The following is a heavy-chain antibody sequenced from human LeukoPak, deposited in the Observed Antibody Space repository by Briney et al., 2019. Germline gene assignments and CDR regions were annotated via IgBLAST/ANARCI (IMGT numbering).Heavy chain of an antibody. J-gene: IGHJ4*02. V-gene: IGHV4-39*07. D-gene: IGHD2-2*01. Sequence: SSETLSLTCTVSGGSISSSSYYWGWIRQPPGKGLEWIGSIYYSGSTYYNPSLKSRVTISVDTSKNQFSLRLSSVTAADTAVYYCARGYSSTLFDYWGQGTLVTVSS. CDR2: IYYSGST. CDR1: GGSISSSSYY. CDR3: ARGYSSTLFDY.